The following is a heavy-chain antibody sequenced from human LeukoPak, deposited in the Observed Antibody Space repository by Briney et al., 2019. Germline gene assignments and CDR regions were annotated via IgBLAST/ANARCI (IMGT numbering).Heavy chain of an antibody. V-gene: IGHV3-23*01. Sequence: PGRSLRLSCAASGFTFDDYAMHWVRQAPGKGLEWVSGIGRSGGNTYYAVSVKGRFTISRDNSKNTVYLQMNSLRAEDTAVYYCAKLQTPVVPAATLGFDSWGQGTLVTVSS. CDR2: IGRSGGNT. J-gene: IGHJ4*02. CDR1: GFTFDDYA. D-gene: IGHD2-2*01. CDR3: AKLQTPVVPAATLGFDS.